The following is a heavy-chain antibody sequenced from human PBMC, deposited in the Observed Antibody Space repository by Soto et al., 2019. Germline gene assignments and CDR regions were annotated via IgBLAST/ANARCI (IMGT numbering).Heavy chain of an antibody. CDR2: IWFDGSNK. D-gene: IGHD4-17*01. CDR3: ARAPHYGDYISHYYGMDV. V-gene: IGHV3-33*01. Sequence: QVQLVESGGGVVQPGRSLTLSCVASGFTFRNHGMHWVRQAPGTGLEWVAIIWFDGSNKYYTDSVKGRFTISRDNSKNTLYLQMNSLRAEDTAVYYCARAPHYGDYISHYYGMDVWGQGTTVTVS. CDR1: GFTFRNHG. J-gene: IGHJ6*02.